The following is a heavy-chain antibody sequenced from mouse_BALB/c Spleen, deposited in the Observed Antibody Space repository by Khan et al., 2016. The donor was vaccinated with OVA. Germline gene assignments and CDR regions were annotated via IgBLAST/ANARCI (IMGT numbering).Heavy chain of an antibody. CDR3: ARAYSRYDGYYAMDY. CDR1: GFSLSRYN. J-gene: IGHJ4*01. Sequence: QVQLKQSGPGLVAPSQSLSITCTVSGFSLSRYNIHWVRQPPGKGLEWLGMIWGGGGTDYTSTLKSRLSISKDNSESQVFLQLNSMQNDETDKYYCARAYSRYDGYYAMDYWGQGTAVTVSA. V-gene: IGHV2-6-4*01. D-gene: IGHD2-14*01. CDR2: IWGGGGT.